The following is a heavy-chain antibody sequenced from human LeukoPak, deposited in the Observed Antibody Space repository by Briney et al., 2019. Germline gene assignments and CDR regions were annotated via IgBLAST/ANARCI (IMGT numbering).Heavy chain of an antibody. D-gene: IGHD6-13*01. CDR3: ARGIAAAAVTKFDY. Sequence: GESLKISCKGSGYSFTNSWIGWVRQMPGKGLEWMGIIYPGDFDTRYSPSFQGQVTISADKSISTAYLQWSSLRASDTGMYYCARGIAAAAVTKFDYWGQGTLVTVSS. CDR1: GYSFTNSW. V-gene: IGHV5-51*01. CDR2: IYPGDFDT. J-gene: IGHJ4*02.